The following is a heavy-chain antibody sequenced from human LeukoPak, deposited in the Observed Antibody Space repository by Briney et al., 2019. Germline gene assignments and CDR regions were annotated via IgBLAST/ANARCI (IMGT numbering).Heavy chain of an antibody. D-gene: IGHD6-6*01. CDR2: INPNSGGT. CDR3: ARLKYSSSSSRYGWFDP. J-gene: IGHJ5*02. Sequence: GASVKVSCKASGYTFTGYYMHWVRQAPGQGLEWMGWINPNSGGTNYAQKFQGGVTMTRDTSISTAYMELSRLRSDDTAVYYCARLKYSSSSSRYGWFDPWGQGTLVTVSS. V-gene: IGHV1-2*02. CDR1: GYTFTGYY.